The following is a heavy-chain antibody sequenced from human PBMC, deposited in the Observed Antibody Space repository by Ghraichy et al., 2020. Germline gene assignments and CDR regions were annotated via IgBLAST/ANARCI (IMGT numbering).Heavy chain of an antibody. CDR2: IDWDDDK. CDR1: GFSLSTSGMC. V-gene: IGHV2-70*01. J-gene: IGHJ4*02. CDR3: ARTAVGATRGDFDY. D-gene: IGHD1-26*01. Sequence: TLSLTCTFSGFSLSTSGMCVSWIRQPPGKALEWLALIDWDDDKYYSTSLKTRLTISKDTSKNQVVLTMTNMDPVDTATYYCARTAVGATRGDFDYWGQGTLVTVSS.